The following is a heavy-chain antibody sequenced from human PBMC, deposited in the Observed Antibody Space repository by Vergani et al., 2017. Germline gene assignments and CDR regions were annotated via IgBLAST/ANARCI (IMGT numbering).Heavy chain of an antibody. CDR2: IIPIVGTA. CDR1: GGTFSSYA. J-gene: IGHJ5*02. D-gene: IGHD2-2*01. Sequence: QVQLVQSGAEVKKPGSSVKVSCKASGGTFSSYAISWVRQAPGQGLEWMGGIIPIVGTANYAQKFQGRVTITADESTGTAYMELSSLRSEDTAVYYCARAQGYCSSTSCYPRRFDPWGQGTLVTVSS. CDR3: ARAQGYCSSTSCYPRRFDP. V-gene: IGHV1-69*01.